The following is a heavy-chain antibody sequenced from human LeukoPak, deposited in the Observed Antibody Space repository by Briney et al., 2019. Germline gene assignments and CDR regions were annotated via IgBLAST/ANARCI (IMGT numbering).Heavy chain of an antibody. CDR1: GYTFTGFY. V-gene: IGHV1-2*02. D-gene: IGHD5-12*01. CDR3: ARGRVASNFDY. Sequence: ASVEVSCKASGYTFTGFYIHWVRQAPGQGLEWMGWINPNSGDTNYAQKFQGRVTLTRDTSISTAYMELSRLISDDTAVYYCARGRVASNFDYWGQGTLVTVSS. CDR2: INPNSGDT. J-gene: IGHJ4*02.